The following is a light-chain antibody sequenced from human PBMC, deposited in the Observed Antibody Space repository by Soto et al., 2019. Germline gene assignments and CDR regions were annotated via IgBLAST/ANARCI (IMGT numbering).Light chain of an antibody. J-gene: IGKJ3*01. Sequence: DLLMAQSPSSLSASVGDRVTITCRASQSISSYLNWYHQKPGKAPKLLIYAESSLQSGVPSRFRGSGSATVFTLSLSSLQLEDFRAYFCRQCYSSFRLPFGPGNKVYI. CDR2: AES. V-gene: IGKV1-39*01. CDR1: QSISSY. CDR3: RQCYSSFRLP.